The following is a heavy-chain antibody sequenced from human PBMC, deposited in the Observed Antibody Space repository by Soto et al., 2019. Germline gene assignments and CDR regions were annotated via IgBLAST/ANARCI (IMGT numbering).Heavy chain of an antibody. CDR2: IIPIFGTA. D-gene: IGHD1-26*01. CDR1: GGTFSSYA. V-gene: IGHV1-69*06. CDR3: ARRELLNSNWFDP. J-gene: IGHJ5*02. Sequence: SVKVSCKASGGTFSSYAISWVRQAPGQGLEWMGGIIPIFGTANYAQKFQGRVTITADKSTSTAYMELSSLRSEDTAVYYCARRELLNSNWFDPWGQGTLVTVSS.